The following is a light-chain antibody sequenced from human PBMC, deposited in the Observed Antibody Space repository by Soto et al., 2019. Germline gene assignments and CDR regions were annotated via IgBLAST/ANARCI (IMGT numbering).Light chain of an antibody. J-gene: IGKJ5*01. Sequence: EIVLTQSPGTLSLSPGERVTLSCRASQNVSSSYLAWYQQIPGQAPRLLIYGASTRATGIPAKFSASGSGTEFTLTISSLQSEDFAVYYCQQYNDWPRGTFGQGTRLEIK. CDR1: QNVSSSY. V-gene: IGKV3-15*01. CDR3: QQYNDWPRGT. CDR2: GAS.